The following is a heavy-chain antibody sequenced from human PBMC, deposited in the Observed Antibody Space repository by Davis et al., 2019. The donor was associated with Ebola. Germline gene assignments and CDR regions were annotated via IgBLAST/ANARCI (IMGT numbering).Heavy chain of an antibody. CDR3: ARDVAQLPWYYYYGMDV. J-gene: IGHJ6*02. D-gene: IGHD5-24*01. CDR1: GFTFSSYG. CDR2: IWYDGSNK. Sequence: GESLKISCAASGFTFSSYGMHWVRQAPGKGLEWVAVIWYDGSNKYDADSVKGRFTISRDNSKNTLYLQMNSLRAEDTAVYYCARDVAQLPWYYYYGMDVWGQGTTVTVSS. V-gene: IGHV3-33*01.